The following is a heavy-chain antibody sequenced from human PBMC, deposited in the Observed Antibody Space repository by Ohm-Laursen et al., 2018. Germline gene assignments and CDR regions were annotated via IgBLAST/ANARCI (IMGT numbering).Heavy chain of an antibody. CDR1: GFTFSSYA. Sequence: SLRLSCTASGFTFSSYAMSWVRQAPGKGLEWVSSISGNAVRTYDADSVKGRFSISRDNSKNTLYLQMNSLRAEDTAVYYCAKDREAVAGTSGDYWGQGTLVTVSS. CDR3: AKDREAVAGTSGDY. CDR2: ISGNAVRT. V-gene: IGHV3-23*01. J-gene: IGHJ4*02. D-gene: IGHD6-19*01.